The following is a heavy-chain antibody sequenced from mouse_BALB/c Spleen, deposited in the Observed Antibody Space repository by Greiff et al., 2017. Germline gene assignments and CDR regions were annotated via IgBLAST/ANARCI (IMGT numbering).Heavy chain of an antibody. CDR3: ARDAYGHWYFDV. Sequence: EVKLMESGGGLVQPGGSLKLSCAASGFTFSSYGMSWVRQTPDKRLELVATINSNGGSTYYPDSVKGRFTISRDNAKNTLYLQMSSLKSEDTAMYYCARDAYGHWYFDVWGAGTTVTVSS. J-gene: IGHJ1*01. D-gene: IGHD1-2*01. CDR1: GFTFSSYG. CDR2: INSNGGST. V-gene: IGHV5-6-3*01.